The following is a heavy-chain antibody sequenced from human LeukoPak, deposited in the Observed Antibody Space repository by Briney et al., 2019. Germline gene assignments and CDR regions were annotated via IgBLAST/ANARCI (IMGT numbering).Heavy chain of an antibody. CDR3: ARRACSSTSCYRDYYYYMDV. CDR1: GYTFTSYY. J-gene: IGHJ6*03. CDR2: INPSGGST. V-gene: IGHV1-46*01. Sequence: ASVKVSCKASGYTFTSYYMHWVRQAPGQGLEWMGIINPSGGSTSYAQKFQGRVTMTRDTSTSTVYMELSSLRSEDTAVYYCARRACSSTSCYRDYYYYMDVWGKGTTVTVSS. D-gene: IGHD2-2*02.